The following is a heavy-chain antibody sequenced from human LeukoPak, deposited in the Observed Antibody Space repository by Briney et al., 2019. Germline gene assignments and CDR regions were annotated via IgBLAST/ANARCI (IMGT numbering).Heavy chain of an antibody. J-gene: IGHJ4*02. Sequence: GGSLRLSCVASGFTFSSYTMSWVRQAAGKGLGWVSGISGSGGSTYYADSVKGRFTISSDNSKNTLYLQMNSLRAEDTAVYYCAKETSSRSFVTVDYWGQGTLVTVSS. CDR2: ISGSGGST. CDR3: AKETSSRSFVTVDY. CDR1: GFTFSSYT. D-gene: IGHD1-26*01. V-gene: IGHV3-23*01.